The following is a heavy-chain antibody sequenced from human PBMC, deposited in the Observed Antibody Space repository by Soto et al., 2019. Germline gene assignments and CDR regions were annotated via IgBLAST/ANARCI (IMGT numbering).Heavy chain of an antibody. V-gene: IGHV4-39*07. CDR1: GGSISASSYH. Sequence: SETLSLTCTVSGGSISASSYHWAWIRQPPGKGLEWIASIYYSGSTNYNPSLKSRVTISVDTSKNQFSLKLSSVTAADTAVYYCARSVFPWGRGTLVTLSS. J-gene: IGHJ5*02. CDR3: ARSVFP. CDR2: IYYSGST.